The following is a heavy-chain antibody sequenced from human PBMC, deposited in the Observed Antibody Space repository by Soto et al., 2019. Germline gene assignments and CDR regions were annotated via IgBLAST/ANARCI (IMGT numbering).Heavy chain of an antibody. CDR1: VGSVSSGGYY. D-gene: IGHD2-2*01. Sequence: SETLSLTCAVSVGSVSSGGYYWTWIRQHPGKGLEWIGYIYYSGSTYYNPSLKSRVTMSLDTSNNQFSLKLSSVTAADTALYYCARVRSAAMAYYCYYMDVWGKGTTVTVSS. J-gene: IGHJ6*03. V-gene: IGHV4-31*11. CDR3: ARVRSAAMAYYCYYMDV. CDR2: IYYSGST.